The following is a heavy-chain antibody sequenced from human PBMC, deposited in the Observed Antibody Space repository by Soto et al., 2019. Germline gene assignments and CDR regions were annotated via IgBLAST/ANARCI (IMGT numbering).Heavy chain of an antibody. CDR2: IYRTGST. D-gene: IGHD1-7*01. CDR1: GGSFTSNNW. V-gene: IGHV4-4*02. J-gene: IGHJ4*02. Sequence: QVQLQESGPGLVKPSGTLSLTCAVSGGSFTSNNWWTWVRQPPGQWLEWIGEIYRTGSTDYNPSLKSRVTISLDKSENHFSLKVTSLTAADTAVYYCASRDPGTSVDYWGQGTLVTVSS. CDR3: ASRDPGTSVDY.